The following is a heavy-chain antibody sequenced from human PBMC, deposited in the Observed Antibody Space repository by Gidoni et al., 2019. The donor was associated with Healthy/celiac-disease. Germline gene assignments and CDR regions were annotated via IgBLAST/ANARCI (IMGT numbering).Heavy chain of an antibody. V-gene: IGHV3-53*01. Sequence: EVQLVESGGGLIQPGGSLRLSCAASGFTVSSNYMSWVRQAPGKGLEWVSVIYSGGSTYYADSVKGRFTISRDNSKNMLYLQMNSLRAEDTAVYYCARVEGYSYGWLAGVDWYFDLWGRGTLVTVSS. CDR1: GFTVSSNY. D-gene: IGHD5-18*01. CDR2: IYSGGST. CDR3: ARVEGYSYGWLAGVDWYFDL. J-gene: IGHJ2*01.